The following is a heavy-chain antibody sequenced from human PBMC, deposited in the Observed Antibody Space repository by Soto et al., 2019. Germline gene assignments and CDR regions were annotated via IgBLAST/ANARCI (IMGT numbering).Heavy chain of an antibody. V-gene: IGHV5-51*01. CDR3: ARGYTGSAGRFDP. CDR2: IYPGKDKT. CDR1: GYNFVTYW. J-gene: IGHJ5*02. Sequence: GESLKISCQGSGYNFVTYWIAWVRRTPGKGLEWMGIIYPGKDKTTYSPSFQGQVTLSADKSITTAYLQWGSLRASDSGIYYCARGYTGSAGRFDPWGQGTLVTVSS. D-gene: IGHD2-2*02.